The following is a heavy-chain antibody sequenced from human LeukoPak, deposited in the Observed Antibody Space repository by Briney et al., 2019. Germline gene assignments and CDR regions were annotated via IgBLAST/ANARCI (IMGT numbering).Heavy chain of an antibody. Sequence: GGSLRLSCAASGFTFSSSAMSWVRQAPGKGLEWVSAISGSGGSTYYADSVKGRFTISRDNSKNTLYLQMNSLRAEDTAVYYCAKDRWNYVSYFDYWGQGTLVTVSS. J-gene: IGHJ4*02. CDR1: GFTFSSSA. CDR3: AKDRWNYVSYFDY. V-gene: IGHV3-23*01. CDR2: ISGSGGST. D-gene: IGHD1-7*01.